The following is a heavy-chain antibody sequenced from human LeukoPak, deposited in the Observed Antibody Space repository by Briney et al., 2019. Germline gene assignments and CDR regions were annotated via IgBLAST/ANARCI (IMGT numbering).Heavy chain of an antibody. CDR2: GLYTGNT. V-gene: IGHV4-39*02. CDR3: AREHRSSKYFDS. J-gene: IGHJ4*02. Sequence: PSETQSLTCSVSGGSIAVNHYYWGWIRQPPGKGLEWIGSGLYTGNTYSNPSLRSRVTISVDTSKNEFSLKMNSVTAADTAVYYCAREHRSSKYFDSWGQGALMIVSS. D-gene: IGHD6-6*01. CDR1: GGSIAVNHYY.